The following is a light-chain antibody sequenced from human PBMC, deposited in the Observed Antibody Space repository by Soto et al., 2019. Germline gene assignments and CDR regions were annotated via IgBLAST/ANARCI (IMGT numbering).Light chain of an antibody. CDR1: QNINNY. Sequence: DIQVTQSPSSLSASVGDRVTITCQASQNINNYLNWYQQKPGRAPKLLISDASNLEAGVPSRFRGSGSGTDFTFTISRLQPEDIATYYCQQYENLPTFGQGTLLEV. CDR2: DAS. J-gene: IGKJ5*01. CDR3: QQYENLPT. V-gene: IGKV1-33*01.